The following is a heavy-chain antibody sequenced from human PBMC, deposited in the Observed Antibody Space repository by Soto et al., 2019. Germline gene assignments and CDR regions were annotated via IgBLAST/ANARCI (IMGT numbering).Heavy chain of an antibody. D-gene: IGHD3-3*01. CDR2: ISSSSSYT. J-gene: IGHJ4*02. V-gene: IGHV3-11*06. Sequence: PGGSLRLSCAAYGFTFSDYYMSWIRQALGKGLEWVSYISSSSSYTNYADSVKGRFTISRDNAKNSLYLQMNSLRAEDTAVYYCARGSRVDYDFWSGYFYFDYWGQGT. CDR1: GFTFSDYY. CDR3: ARGSRVDYDFWSGYFYFDY.